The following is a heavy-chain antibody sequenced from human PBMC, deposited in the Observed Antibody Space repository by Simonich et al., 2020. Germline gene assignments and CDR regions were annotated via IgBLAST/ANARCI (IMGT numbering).Heavy chain of an antibody. CDR3: AKDVAAAGTEYFQH. Sequence: EVQLVESGGGLVQPGRSLRLSCAASGFTFDDYAMHWVRQAPGKGLEWVSGISWNRGSIGYADSVKGRFTISRDNAKNSLYLQMNSLRAEDTALYHCAKDVAAAGTEYFQHWGQGTLVTVSS. CDR2: ISWNRGSI. CDR1: GFTFDDYA. D-gene: IGHD6-13*01. J-gene: IGHJ1*01. V-gene: IGHV3-9*01.